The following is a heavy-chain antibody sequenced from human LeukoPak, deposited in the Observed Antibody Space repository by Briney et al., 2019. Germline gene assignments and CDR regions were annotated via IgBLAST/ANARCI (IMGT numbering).Heavy chain of an antibody. CDR3: ARERTYSSAWSPLDYFDY. Sequence: PSETLSLTCAVYGGSFSGYYWSWIRQPPGKGLEWIGEINHSGSTNYNPSLKSRVTISVDTSKNQFSLKLSSVTAADTAVYYCARERTYSSAWSPLDYFDYWGQGILVTVSS. V-gene: IGHV4-34*01. D-gene: IGHD6-19*01. CDR2: INHSGST. CDR1: GGSFSGYY. J-gene: IGHJ4*02.